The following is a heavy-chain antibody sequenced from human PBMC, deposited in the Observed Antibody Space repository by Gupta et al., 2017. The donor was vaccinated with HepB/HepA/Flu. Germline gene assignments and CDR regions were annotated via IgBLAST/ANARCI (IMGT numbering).Heavy chain of an antibody. CDR1: ALNFINYG. D-gene: IGHD6-6*01. J-gene: IGHJ6*03. CDR2: RWYDGSNK. V-gene: IGHV3-33*01. Sequence: QVQLVESGGGVVQPRRSLRLSCAASALNFINYGMHWVRQGPGKGPEWVAVRWYDGSNKYYADAVKGRFTIARDNSKNTLYLQMNSLRAEDTAVYYWARVAASRPAYYYYYYMDVLGKGTTVTVSS. CDR3: ARVAASRPAYYYYYYMDV.